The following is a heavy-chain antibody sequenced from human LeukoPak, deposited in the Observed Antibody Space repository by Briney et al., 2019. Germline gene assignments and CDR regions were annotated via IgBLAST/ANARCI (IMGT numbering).Heavy chain of an antibody. D-gene: IGHD6-19*01. J-gene: IGHJ4*02. CDR1: GFTFSSYD. CDR2: ISGSGGST. CDR3: AKATQPSNGWYLGGPAARTWNHYFDD. Sequence: GGSLRLSCAASGFTFSSYDMSWVRQAPGKGLEWVSAISGSGGSTYYADSVKGRFTISRDNSKNMLYLQMNSLRAEDTAVYYCAKATQPSNGWYLGGPAARTWNHYFDDWGQGTLVTVSS. V-gene: IGHV3-23*01.